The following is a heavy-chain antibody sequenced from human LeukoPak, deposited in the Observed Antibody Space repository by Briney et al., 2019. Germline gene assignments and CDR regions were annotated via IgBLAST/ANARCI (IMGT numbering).Heavy chain of an antibody. J-gene: IGHJ4*02. CDR3: ARGRGLTLSYHYFDY. CDR2: ISSGSSTT. CDR1: GFTFSPLG. V-gene: IGHV3-48*01. Sequence: SGGSLRLSCAASGFTFSPLGMNWVRQAPGRGLEWVSYISSGSSTTYYADSVKGRFTISRDNAKNSLYLQLNSLRAEDTAVYYCARGRGLTLSYHYFDYWGQGTLVTVSS. D-gene: IGHD3-10*01.